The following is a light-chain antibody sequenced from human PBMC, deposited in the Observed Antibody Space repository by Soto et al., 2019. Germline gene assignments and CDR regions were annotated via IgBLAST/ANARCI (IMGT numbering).Light chain of an antibody. J-gene: IGLJ1*01. V-gene: IGLV2-14*01. CDR2: EVI. Sequence: QSVLTQPASVSGSPGQSITISCTGTSSDVGAYNFVSWYQQHPGKAPKLMIYEVINRPSGVSNRFSGSKSGNTASLTISGLQAEDEADYYCSSYTSSTTLDYVFGTGTKLTVL. CDR1: SSDVGAYNF. CDR3: SSYTSSTTLDYV.